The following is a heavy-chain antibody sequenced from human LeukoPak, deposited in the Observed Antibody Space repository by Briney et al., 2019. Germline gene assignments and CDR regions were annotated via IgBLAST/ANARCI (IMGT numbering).Heavy chain of an antibody. Sequence: SETLSLTCTVSGGSISSYYWSWIRQPPGKGLEWIGYIYYSGSTNYNPSLKSRVTISVDTSKNQFSLKLSSVTAADTAVYYCARGEILLWFGELPRPYFDYWGQGTLVTVTS. CDR3: ARGEILLWFGELPRPYFDY. CDR1: GGSISSYY. D-gene: IGHD3-10*01. J-gene: IGHJ4*02. V-gene: IGHV4-59*01. CDR2: IYYSGST.